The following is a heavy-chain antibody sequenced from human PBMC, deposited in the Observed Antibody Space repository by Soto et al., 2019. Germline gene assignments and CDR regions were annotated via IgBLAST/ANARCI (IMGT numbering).Heavy chain of an antibody. CDR1: GDSISSGNKY. CDR2: IFSSGTT. V-gene: IGHV4-30-4*01. D-gene: IGHD3-16*01. Sequence: SETLSLTCTVSGDSISSGNKYWSWIRQAPGKGLEWIGYIFSSGTTYYNPSIKSRLTMSLDTSQNQFSLRLASVTDADSAVYYCARVPSPFDYYYAMDVWGQGTTVTVSS. J-gene: IGHJ6*02. CDR3: ARVPSPFDYYYAMDV.